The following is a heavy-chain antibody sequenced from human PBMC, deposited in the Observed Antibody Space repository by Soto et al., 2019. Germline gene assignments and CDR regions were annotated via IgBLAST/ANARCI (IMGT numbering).Heavy chain of an antibody. CDR3: AKDRGYYDSSGLTSYKDY. CDR1: GFTFSSYA. V-gene: IGHV3-23*01. CDR2: ISGSGGST. Sequence: GGPLRLSCAASGFTFSSYAMSWVRQAPGKGLEWVSAISGSGGSTYYADSVKGRFTISRDNSKNTLYLQMNSLRAEDTAVYYCAKDRGYYDSSGLTSYKDYWGQGTLVTVSS. D-gene: IGHD3-22*01. J-gene: IGHJ4*02.